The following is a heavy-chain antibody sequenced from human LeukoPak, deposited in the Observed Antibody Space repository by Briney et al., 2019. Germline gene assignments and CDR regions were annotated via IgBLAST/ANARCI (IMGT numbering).Heavy chain of an antibody. V-gene: IGHV3-9*03. CDR3: AKEAAYYYYMDV. CDR2: ISWNSGSI. CDR1: GFTFDDYA. Sequence: PGGSLRLSCAASGFTFDDYAMHWVRQAPGKGLEWVSGISWNSGSIGYADSVKGRFTISRDNAKNSLYLQMNSLRAEDMALYYCAKEAAYYYYMDVWGKGTTVTVSS. J-gene: IGHJ6*03. D-gene: IGHD2-15*01.